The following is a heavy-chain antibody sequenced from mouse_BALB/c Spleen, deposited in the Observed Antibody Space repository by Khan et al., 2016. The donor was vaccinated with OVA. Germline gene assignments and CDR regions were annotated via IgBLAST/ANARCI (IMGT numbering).Heavy chain of an antibody. D-gene: IGHD2-2*01. CDR1: GYSFTSYY. V-gene: IGHV1S135*01. Sequence: EVQLQQSGPELMKPGASVKISCKASGYSFTSYYIHWVKQSHGKSLEWIGYIDPFNGGTSYNPKFKGKATLTVDKSSSTAYMHLSSLTSDDSAVYYWARHGYVAGFAYWGQGTLVTVSA. CDR3: ARHGYVAGFAY. CDR2: IDPFNGGT. J-gene: IGHJ3*01.